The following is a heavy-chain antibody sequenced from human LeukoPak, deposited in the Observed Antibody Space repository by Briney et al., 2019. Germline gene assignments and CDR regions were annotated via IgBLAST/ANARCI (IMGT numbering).Heavy chain of an antibody. J-gene: IGHJ5*02. Sequence: SETLSLTCTVSGGSISSSSYYWGWIRQPPGKGLEWIGSIYYSGSTNYNPSLKSRVTISVDTSKNQFSLKLSSVTAADTAVYYCARGGPYVWGSYRYSNWFDPWGQGTLVTVSS. D-gene: IGHD3-16*02. V-gene: IGHV4-39*07. CDR2: IYYSGST. CDR3: ARGGPYVWGSYRYSNWFDP. CDR1: GGSISSSSYY.